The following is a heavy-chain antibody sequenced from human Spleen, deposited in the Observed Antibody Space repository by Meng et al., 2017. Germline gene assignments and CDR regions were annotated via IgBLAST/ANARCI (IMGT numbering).Heavy chain of an antibody. D-gene: IGHD6-13*01. CDR3: ATLLGGSRWGFDY. CDR2: IYPRDSDT. Sequence: GESLKISCKASGYIFTSYWIAWVRQMSGKGLEWMGNIYPRDSDTRYSPSFQGQVTISADKSIGTAYLQWNSLKASDTAVYYCATLLGGSRWGFDYWGQGTLVTVSS. V-gene: IGHV5-51*01. CDR1: GYIFTSYW. J-gene: IGHJ4*02.